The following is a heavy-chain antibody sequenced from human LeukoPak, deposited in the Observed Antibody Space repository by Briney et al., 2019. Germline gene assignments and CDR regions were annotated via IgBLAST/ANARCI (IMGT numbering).Heavy chain of an antibody. Sequence: GGSLRLSCAASGFTFSSYSMNWVRQAPGKGLEWVSYISSSGSTIYYADSVKGRFTISRDNAKNSLYLQMNSLRAEDTAVYYCARGVDYYYYMDVWGKGTTVTISS. D-gene: IGHD5/OR15-5a*01. V-gene: IGHV3-48*04. CDR3: ARGVDYYYYMDV. CDR1: GFTFSSYS. J-gene: IGHJ6*03. CDR2: ISSSGSTI.